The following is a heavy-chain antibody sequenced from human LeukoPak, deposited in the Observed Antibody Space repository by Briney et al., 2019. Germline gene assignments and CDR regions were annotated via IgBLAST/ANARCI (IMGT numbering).Heavy chain of an antibody. V-gene: IGHV3-7*01. D-gene: IGHD1-26*01. J-gene: IGHJ4*02. Sequence: HPGGSLRLSCAASGFTFSAYWMSWVRQAPGKGLEWVANIKDDGSDKYYVDSVKGRFTISRDNAKNSLYLQMNSLRVEDTAVYYCAKEPREWELPDYWGQGTLVTVSS. CDR3: AKEPREWELPDY. CDR1: GFTFSAYW. CDR2: IKDDGSDK.